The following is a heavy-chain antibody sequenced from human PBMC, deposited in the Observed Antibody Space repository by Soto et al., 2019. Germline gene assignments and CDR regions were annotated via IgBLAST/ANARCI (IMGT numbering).Heavy chain of an antibody. V-gene: IGHV3-48*03. D-gene: IGHD2-15*01. J-gene: IGHJ3*02. CDR2: ISSSGSTI. CDR3: ARVPVVVVAATKDDAFDI. CDR1: GFTFSSYE. Sequence: GSLRLSCAASGFTFSSYEMNWVRQAPGKGLEWVSYISSSGSTIYYADSVKGQFTISRDNAKNSLYLQMNSLRAEDTAVYYCARVPVVVVAATKDDAFDIWGQGTMVTVSS.